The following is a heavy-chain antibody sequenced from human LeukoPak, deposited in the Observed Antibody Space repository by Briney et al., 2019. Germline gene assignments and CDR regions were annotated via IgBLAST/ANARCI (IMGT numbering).Heavy chain of an antibody. D-gene: IGHD2-2*02. CDR1: GYTFTGYY. CDR3: AALIVVVPAAIVSSSDNWFDP. CDR2: INPNSGGT. V-gene: IGHV1-2*02. J-gene: IGHJ5*02. Sequence: ASVKVSCKASGYTFTGYYMHWVRQAPGQGLEWMGWINPNSGGTNYAQKFQGRVTMTRDTSISTAYMELSRLRSDDTAVYYCAALIVVVPAAIVSSSDNWFDPWGQGTLVTVSS.